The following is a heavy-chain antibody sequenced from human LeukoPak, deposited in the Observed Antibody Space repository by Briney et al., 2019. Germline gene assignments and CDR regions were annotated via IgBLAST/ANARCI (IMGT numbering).Heavy chain of an antibody. CDR2: IIPIFGTA. Sequence: SVKVSCKASGGTFSSYAISWVRQAPGQGLEWMGGIIPIFGTANYAQKFQGRVTITADESTSTAYMELSSLRSEDTAVYYCATPPPGAHSDYFDYWGQGTLVTVSS. D-gene: IGHD1-26*01. J-gene: IGHJ4*02. V-gene: IGHV1-69*13. CDR1: GGTFSSYA. CDR3: ATPPPGAHSDYFDY.